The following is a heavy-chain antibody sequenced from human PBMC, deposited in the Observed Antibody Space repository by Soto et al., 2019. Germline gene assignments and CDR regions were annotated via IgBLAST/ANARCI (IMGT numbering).Heavy chain of an antibody. D-gene: IGHD1-20*01. J-gene: IGHJ6*02. Sequence: PGGSLRLSCAASGFTFSSYAMHWVRQAPGKGLEWVAVISYDGSNKYYADSVKGRFTISRDNSKNTLYLQMNSLRAEDTAVYYCARDLRYNWNYYYYYGMDVWGQGTTVTVSS. CDR1: GFTFSSYA. V-gene: IGHV3-30-3*01. CDR3: ARDLRYNWNYYYYYGMDV. CDR2: ISYDGSNK.